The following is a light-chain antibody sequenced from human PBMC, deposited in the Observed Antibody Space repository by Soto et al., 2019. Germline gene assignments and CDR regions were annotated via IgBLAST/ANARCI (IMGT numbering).Light chain of an antibody. J-gene: IGKJ1*01. CDR1: QGIRDE. V-gene: IGKV1-6*01. CDR3: LQDYDYPRT. CDR2: AAS. Sequence: AIQMTQSPSSLFAPVGDRVTITCRASQGIRDELGWYQQKAGKAPNLLISAASRLQSGVPSRFSGRGSGTDFTLTISSLQPEDFATYYCLQDYDYPRTFGQGTKVDIK.